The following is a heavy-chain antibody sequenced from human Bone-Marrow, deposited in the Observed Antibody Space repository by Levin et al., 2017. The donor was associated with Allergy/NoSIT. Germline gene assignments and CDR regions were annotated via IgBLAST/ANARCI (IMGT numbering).Heavy chain of an antibody. J-gene: IGHJ4*02. Sequence: AGGSLRLSCVASGFIFTKYAMSWVRQAPGKGLEWVSGVSSSGDTTYYADSVKGRFTISRDNSKNTLFLQMDSLRAEDTAKYCCAKDRHIQLWLSAVVRGGFDSWGQGRLVTVSA. CDR3: AKDRHIQLWLSAVVRGGFDS. CDR2: VSSSGDTT. V-gene: IGHV3-23*01. CDR1: GFIFTKYA. D-gene: IGHD5-18*01.